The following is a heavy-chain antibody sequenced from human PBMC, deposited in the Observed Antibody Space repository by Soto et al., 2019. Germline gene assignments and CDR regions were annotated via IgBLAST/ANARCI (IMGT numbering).Heavy chain of an antibody. CDR3: ARGRVGATTDYFDY. CDR1: GGSISRGGYY. V-gene: IGHV4-31*03. Sequence: SETLSLTCSVSGGSISRGGYYWSWIRQHPGRGLEWTGYIYYSGNTYYNPSLKSRVTISVDTSKNQFSLKLSAVTAADTAVYYCARGRVGATTDYFDYWGQGTLVTVS. D-gene: IGHD1-26*01. CDR2: IYYSGNT. J-gene: IGHJ4*02.